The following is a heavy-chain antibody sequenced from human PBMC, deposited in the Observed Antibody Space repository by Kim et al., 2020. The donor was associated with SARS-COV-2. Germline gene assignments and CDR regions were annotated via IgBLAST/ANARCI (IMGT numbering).Heavy chain of an antibody. D-gene: IGHD3-9*01. CDR2: IYPGDSDT. CDR3: ARRGNHDILIGYSVGVFDY. V-gene: IGHV5-51*01. J-gene: IGHJ4*02. CDR1: GYSFTSYW. Sequence: GESLKISCKGSGYSFTSYWIGWVRQMPGKGLEWMGIIYPGDSDTRYSPSFQGQVTISADKSISTSYLQCSSLKASDTAMYYCARRGNHDILIGYSVGVFDYRGPRTLVTVSP.